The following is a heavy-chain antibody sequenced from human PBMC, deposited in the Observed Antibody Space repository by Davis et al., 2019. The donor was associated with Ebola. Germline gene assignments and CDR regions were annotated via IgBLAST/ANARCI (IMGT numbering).Heavy chain of an antibody. CDR3: AGGDDEAGGKFDI. CDR1: GGSITTGGYS. J-gene: IGHJ3*02. V-gene: IGHV4-30-2*01. CDR2: VYHTGST. Sequence: MPSETLSLTCAVSGGSITTGGYSWSWPRQPPGKGLEWIVNVYHTGSTYYNPSLKSRVTISLDRSSNQFSLKLTSVTAADTAAYYCAGGDDEAGGKFDIWGQGTMLTVSS. D-gene: IGHD3-16*01.